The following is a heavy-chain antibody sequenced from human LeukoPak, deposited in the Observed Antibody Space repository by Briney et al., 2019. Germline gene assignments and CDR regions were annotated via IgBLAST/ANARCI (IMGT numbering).Heavy chain of an antibody. Sequence: SETLSLTCTVSGDSITNHYWSWIRQPPGRELQWIGYIYYSGSTNYNPSLKSRVTISVDTSKTRFSLKLTSVTAADTAVYYCARAPHNYYFDYWGQGALVTVSS. V-gene: IGHV4-59*11. CDR1: GDSITNHY. CDR3: ARAPHNYYFDY. J-gene: IGHJ4*02. CDR2: IYYSGST.